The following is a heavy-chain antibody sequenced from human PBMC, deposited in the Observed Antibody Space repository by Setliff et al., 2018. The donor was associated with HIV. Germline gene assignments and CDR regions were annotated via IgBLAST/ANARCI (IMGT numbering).Heavy chain of an antibody. V-gene: IGHV4-31*03. Sequence: SETLSLTCTVSGDSISGGGYFWSWVRQHPGKGLEWIGYIYYTGNTYYNPSLKSRVTISEDTSKNQFSLKLSSVTAADTAVYYCARLAGNYGDYKDYYYMDVWGRGTTVTVSS. J-gene: IGHJ6*03. CDR2: IYYTGNT. CDR1: GDSISGGGYF. CDR3: ARLAGNYGDYKDYYYMDV. D-gene: IGHD4-17*01.